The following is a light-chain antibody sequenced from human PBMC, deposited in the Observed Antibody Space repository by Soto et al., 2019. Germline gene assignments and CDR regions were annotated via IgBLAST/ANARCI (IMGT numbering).Light chain of an antibody. CDR3: QQYGSLSWT. V-gene: IGKV3-11*01. Sequence: EIVLTQSPATLSLSPGERPTLSCRASQSVSSYLAWYQQKPGQAPRLLIYDASNRATGIPARFSGSGSGTDFTLTISSLEPEDFAVYYCQQYGSLSWTFGQGTKVDI. CDR1: QSVSSY. J-gene: IGKJ1*01. CDR2: DAS.